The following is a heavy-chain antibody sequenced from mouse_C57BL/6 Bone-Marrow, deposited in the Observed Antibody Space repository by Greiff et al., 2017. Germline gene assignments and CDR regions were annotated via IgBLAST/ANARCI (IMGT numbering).Heavy chain of an antibody. CDR1: GFTFSSYA. D-gene: IGHD2-4*01. CDR2: ISDGGSYT. CDR3: ASPLYDYVVAWFSY. V-gene: IGHV5-4*03. Sequence: EVKLMESGGGLVKPGGSLKLSCAASGFTFSSYAMSWVRQTPEKRLEWVATISDGGSYTYYPDNVKGRFTISRDNAKNNLYLQMSHLKSEDTAMYYCASPLYDYVVAWFSYWGQGTLVTVSA. J-gene: IGHJ3*01.